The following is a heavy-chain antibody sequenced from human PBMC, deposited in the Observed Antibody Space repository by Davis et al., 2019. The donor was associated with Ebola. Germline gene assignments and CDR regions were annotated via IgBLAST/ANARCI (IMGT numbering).Heavy chain of an antibody. Sequence: ASVKVSCKTSGYTFTGYYVHWVRQAPGQGLEWMGRINPHSGDTNYAQNFQGRVTVTRDTSISTAYMELSRLRSDDTAVYYCATFVDTSSDYWGQGTLVTVSS. V-gene: IGHV1-2*06. D-gene: IGHD5-18*01. CDR3: ATFVDTSSDY. CDR2: INPHSGDT. CDR1: GYTFTGYY. J-gene: IGHJ4*02.